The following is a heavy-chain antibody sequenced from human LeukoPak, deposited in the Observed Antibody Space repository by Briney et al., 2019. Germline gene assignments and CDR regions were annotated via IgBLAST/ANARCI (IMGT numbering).Heavy chain of an antibody. Sequence: SQTLSLTCTVSGGSISSGSYYWSWLRQPAGKGLEWIGRIYTSGSTNYNPSLKSRVTISVDTSKNQFSLKLSSVTAADTAVYYCASSVLTDSWSGYLAPDAFDIWGQGTWSPSLQ. D-gene: IGHD3-3*01. CDR1: GGSISSGSYY. CDR2: IYTSGST. CDR3: ASSVLTDSWSGYLAPDAFDI. J-gene: IGHJ3*02. V-gene: IGHV4-61*02.